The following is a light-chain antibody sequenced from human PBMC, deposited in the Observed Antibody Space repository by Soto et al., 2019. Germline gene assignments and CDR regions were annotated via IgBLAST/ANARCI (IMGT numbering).Light chain of an antibody. Sequence: EIVLTQSPGTLSLSPGARATLSCRASQSVSSNYLAWYQQRPGQAPSLLLYGAYIRATGVPDRFSGSGSGTDFTLTISRLEPEDFAVYYCQQYTTPPTWTFRQVTKVEVK. V-gene: IGKV3-20*01. CDR3: QQYTTPPTWT. CDR1: QSVSSNY. J-gene: IGKJ1*01. CDR2: GAY.